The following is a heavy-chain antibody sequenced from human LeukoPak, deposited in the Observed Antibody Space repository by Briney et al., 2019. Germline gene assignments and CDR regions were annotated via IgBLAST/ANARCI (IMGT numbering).Heavy chain of an antibody. CDR3: ARDAGSGYFDY. Sequence: GGTLRLSCAVSGFTFATYSMIWVRQAPGKGLEWVTDISASSGSIYYADSVKGRFIISRDNAKNSLYLQMNGLRDEETAVYYCARDAGSGYFDYWGQGILVTVSS. V-gene: IGHV3-48*02. CDR1: GFTFATYS. J-gene: IGHJ4*02. CDR2: ISASSGSI. D-gene: IGHD6-19*01.